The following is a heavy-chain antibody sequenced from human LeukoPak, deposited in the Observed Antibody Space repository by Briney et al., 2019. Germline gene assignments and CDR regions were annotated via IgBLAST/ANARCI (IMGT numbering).Heavy chain of an antibody. Sequence: GESLKISCEGSGYRFINYWIAWVRQMPGKGLEWMGIIYPGDSYTTYSPSFQGQVSMSADKSISTAYLQWSSLKASDTAVYYCARHSSGWYNSFDIWGQGTMVTVSS. CDR1: GYRFINYW. D-gene: IGHD6-19*01. V-gene: IGHV5-51*01. J-gene: IGHJ3*02. CDR3: ARHSSGWYNSFDI. CDR2: IYPGDSYT.